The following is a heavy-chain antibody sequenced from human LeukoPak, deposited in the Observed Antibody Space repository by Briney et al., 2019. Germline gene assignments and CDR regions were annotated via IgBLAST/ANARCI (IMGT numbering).Heavy chain of an antibody. D-gene: IGHD2-15*01. CDR3: AAHQGYCSGGSGGPY. CDR2: IGNDGSNK. CDR1: GFTFSTFG. V-gene: IGHV3-30*02. J-gene: IGHJ4*02. Sequence: GGSLRLSCAASGFTFSTFGMHWVRQAPGKGLEWLAFIGNDGSNKYYVDSVKGRFTISRDNSKNTLYLQMNTLRAEDTAVYHCAAHQGYCSGGSGGPYWGQGTQVTVSS.